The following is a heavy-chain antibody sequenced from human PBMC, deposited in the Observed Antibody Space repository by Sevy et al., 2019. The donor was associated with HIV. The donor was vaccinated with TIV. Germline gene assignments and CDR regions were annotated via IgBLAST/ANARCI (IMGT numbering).Heavy chain of an antibody. J-gene: IGHJ4*02. CDR2: ISGSGGRT. D-gene: IGHD2-2*01. CDR1: GFTFISYA. V-gene: IGHV3-23*01. Sequence: GGSLRLSCAASGFTFISYAMSWVRQAPGKGLEWVSAISGSGGRTYYADSVKGRFTISRDNSKNTLYLQMNSLRAEDTAVYHCAKDQGYCSSTSCHSDYWGQGTLVTVSS. CDR3: AKDQGYCSSTSCHSDY.